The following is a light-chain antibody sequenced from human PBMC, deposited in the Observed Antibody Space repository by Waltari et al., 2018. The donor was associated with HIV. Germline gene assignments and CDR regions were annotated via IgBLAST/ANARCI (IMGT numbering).Light chain of an antibody. CDR3: QVWDSSSEKV. V-gene: IGLV3-21*04. CDR2: YDS. J-gene: IGLJ2*01. CDR1: NIGSKS. Sequence: VLTQPPSVSVAPGKTARITCGGNNIGSKSVHWYQQKPGQAPVLVIYYDSDRPSGIPERFSGSNSGNTATLTISRVEAGDEADYYCQVWDSSSEKVFGGGTKLTVL.